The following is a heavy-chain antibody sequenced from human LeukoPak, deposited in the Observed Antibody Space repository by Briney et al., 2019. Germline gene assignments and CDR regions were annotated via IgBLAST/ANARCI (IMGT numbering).Heavy chain of an antibody. J-gene: IGHJ5*02. CDR3: SREGXXSYXXNWFXX. CDR1: GFNFGDYG. V-gene: IGHV3-49*03. D-gene: IGHD3-10*01. CDR2: IRSKGYGGTA. Sequence: GGSLRLSCIASGFNFGDYGMSWFRQAPGKGLEWVSFIRSKGYGGTAEYAASVKGRFTISRDDSKSIVYLQMNSLKTEDTAVYYCSREGXXSYXXNWFXXXXQGTXVTVSS.